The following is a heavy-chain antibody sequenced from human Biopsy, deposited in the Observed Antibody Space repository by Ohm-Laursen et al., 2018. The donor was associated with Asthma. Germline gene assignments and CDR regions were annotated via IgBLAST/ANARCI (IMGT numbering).Heavy chain of an antibody. D-gene: IGHD6-13*01. CDR3: VRGSSSWHHGPFHYYYGLDV. Sequence: SQTLSLTCGLSSGSGGYMRSGNYYWGWIRQPPGKGLEWIGSIYYSGTTYYNPSLESRVTVSADTSKNQFSLKLTLVTAADTAVYYCVRGSSSWHHGPFHYYYGLDVWGQGTTATVSS. V-gene: IGHV4-39*01. CDR1: GGYMRSGNYY. CDR2: IYYSGTT. J-gene: IGHJ6*02.